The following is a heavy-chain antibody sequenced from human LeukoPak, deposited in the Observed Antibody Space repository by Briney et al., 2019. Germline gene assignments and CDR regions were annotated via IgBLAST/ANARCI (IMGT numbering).Heavy chain of an antibody. J-gene: IGHJ4*02. V-gene: IGHV3-23*01. CDR3: EKGRYGGSYYSSCDY. CDR2: ITGSGKTT. Sequence: PGGSLRLSCAASGFTVSTYAMNWVRQAPGKGLEWVSIITGSGKTTVYADSVKGRFTISRDSSQNTLYLQMNSLRAEDTAVYYCEKGRYGGSYYSSCDYWSQGTLVTVSS. D-gene: IGHD1-26*01. CDR1: GFTVSTYA.